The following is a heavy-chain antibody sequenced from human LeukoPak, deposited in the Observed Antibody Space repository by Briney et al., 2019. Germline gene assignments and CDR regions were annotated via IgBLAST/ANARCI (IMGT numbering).Heavy chain of an antibody. CDR2: INPNSGGT. CDR3: ARWAVTTGLPSDY. J-gene: IGHJ4*02. Sequence: ASVKVSSKASGYTFTGYYMHWVRQAPGQGLEWMGWINPNSGGTNYAQKFQGRVTMTRDTSISTAYMELSRLRSVDTAVYYCARWAVTTGLPSDYWGQGTLVTVSS. D-gene: IGHD4-17*01. CDR1: GYTFTGYY. V-gene: IGHV1-2*02.